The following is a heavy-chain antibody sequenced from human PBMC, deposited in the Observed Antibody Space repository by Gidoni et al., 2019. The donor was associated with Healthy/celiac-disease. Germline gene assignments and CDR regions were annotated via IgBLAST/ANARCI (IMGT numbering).Heavy chain of an antibody. CDR2: INHSGST. V-gene: IGHV4-34*01. CDR3: ARQRPPGRDSRSSWYGPLYYFDY. Sequence: QVQLQQWGAGLLKPSETLSLTCAVYGGSFSGYYWSWIRQPPGKGLEWIGEINHSGSTNYNPSLKSRVTISVDTSKNQFSLKLSSVTAADTAVYYCARQRPPGRDSRSSWYGPLYYFDYWGQGTLVTVSS. J-gene: IGHJ4*02. CDR1: GGSFSGYY. D-gene: IGHD6-13*01.